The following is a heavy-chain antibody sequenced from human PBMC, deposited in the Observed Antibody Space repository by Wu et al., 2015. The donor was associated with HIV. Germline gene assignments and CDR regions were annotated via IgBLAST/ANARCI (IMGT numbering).Heavy chain of an antibody. V-gene: IGHV1-69*13. CDR2: IIPIFGTA. Sequence: QVQLVQSGAEVKKPGSSVKVSCKASGGTFSSYAISWVRQAPGQGLEWMGRIIPIFGTANYAQKFQGRVTITADESTSTAYMELSSLRSEDTAVYYCARDLSGSGSSGLRAKPGSFDYVGPGNAWSPSPQ. CDR1: GGTFSSYA. CDR3: ARDLSGSGSSGLRAKPGSFDY. D-gene: IGHD1-26*01. J-gene: IGHJ4*02.